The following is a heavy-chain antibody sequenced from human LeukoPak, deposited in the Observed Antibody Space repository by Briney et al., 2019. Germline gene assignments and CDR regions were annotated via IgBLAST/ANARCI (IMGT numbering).Heavy chain of an antibody. J-gene: IGHJ4*02. CDR3: AKDRSREHYVTRYYFDY. CDR1: GFTFSSYG. CDR2: ISYDGSNK. D-gene: IGHD3-16*01. V-gene: IGHV3-30*18. Sequence: PGGSLRLSCAASGFTFSSYGMHWVRQAPGKGLEWVAVISYDGSNKYYADSVKGRFTISRDNSKNTLYLQMNSLRAEDTAVYYCAKDRSREHYVTRYYFDYWGQGTLVTVSS.